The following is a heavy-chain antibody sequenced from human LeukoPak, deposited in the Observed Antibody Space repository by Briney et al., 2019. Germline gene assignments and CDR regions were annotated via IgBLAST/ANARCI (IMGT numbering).Heavy chain of an antibody. J-gene: IGHJ6*02. CDR3: ARGPDYYYYGMDV. CDR2: IYYSGST. CDR1: GGSISSYY. Sequence: SETLSLTCTVSGGSISSYYWSWIRQPPGRGLEWIGYIYYSGSTNYNPSLKSRVTISVDTSKNQFSLKLSSVTAADTAVYYCARGPDYYYYGMDVWGQGTTVTVSS. V-gene: IGHV4-59*01.